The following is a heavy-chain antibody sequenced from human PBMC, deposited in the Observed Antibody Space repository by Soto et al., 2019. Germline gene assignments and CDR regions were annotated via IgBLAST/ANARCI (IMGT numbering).Heavy chain of an antibody. CDR2: IIPIFGTA. D-gene: IGHD2-2*01. J-gene: IGHJ6*02. CDR3: ARLGINIVVVPAAQTTYYYYGMDV. V-gene: IGHV1-69*13. Sequence: SVKVSCKASGGTFSSYAISWVRQAPGQGLEWMGGIIPIFGTANYAQKFQGRVTITADESTSTAYMELSSLRSEDTAVYYCARLGINIVVVPAAQTTYYYYGMDVWGQGTTVTVSS. CDR1: GGTFSSYA.